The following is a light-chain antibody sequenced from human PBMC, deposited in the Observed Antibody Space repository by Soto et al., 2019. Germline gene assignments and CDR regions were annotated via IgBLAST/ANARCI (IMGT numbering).Light chain of an antibody. CDR3: QQRINWPLT. CDR2: DAV. CDR1: QSISSY. Sequence: ETVLTQSPATLSLSPGERAILSCRASQSISSYLAWYQQKPGQAPRLLIYDAVNRATGIPARFSGSESGTDFTLIIGSLEPEDFAVYYCQQRINWPLTFGGGTKVDIK. V-gene: IGKV3-11*01. J-gene: IGKJ4*01.